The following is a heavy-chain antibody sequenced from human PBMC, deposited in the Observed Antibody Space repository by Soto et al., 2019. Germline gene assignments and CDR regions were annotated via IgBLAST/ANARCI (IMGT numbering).Heavy chain of an antibody. V-gene: IGHV6-1*01. CDR3: ARDLEGHITVTTLDDYYDYYVMNV. Sequence: SQTLSLTCVISGDSASSNSAAWNWIRQSPSRGLEWLGRTYYRSKWHNDYAVSVKSRITINPDTSKNQLSLQLNSVTPEDTAVYYCARDLEGHITVTTLDDYYDYYVMNVWGKGTTVTVSS. D-gene: IGHD1-7*01. J-gene: IGHJ6*04. CDR1: GDSASSNSAA. CDR2: TYYRSKWHN.